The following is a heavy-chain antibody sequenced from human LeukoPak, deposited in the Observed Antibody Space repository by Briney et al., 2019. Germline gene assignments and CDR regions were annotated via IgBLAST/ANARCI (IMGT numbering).Heavy chain of an antibody. D-gene: IGHD6-19*01. V-gene: IGHV4-39*07. CDR3: ARDLAVAGTNYFDF. J-gene: IGHJ4*02. CDR2: IYNSGGT. CDR1: GDSISTSYYY. Sequence: PSETLSLTCTVSGDSISTSYYYWGWIRQPPGKVLEWIGSIYNSGGTYYNPSLKSRVTISVDTSKNQFSLEVTSVTAADTAIYYCARDLAVAGTNYFDFWGQGVLVTVSS.